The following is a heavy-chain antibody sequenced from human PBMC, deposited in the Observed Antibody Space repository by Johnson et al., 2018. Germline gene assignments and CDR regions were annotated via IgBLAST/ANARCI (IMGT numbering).Heavy chain of an antibody. D-gene: IGHD3-22*01. Sequence: VQLQESGGGLVQPGRSLRLSCTASGFTFGDYAMSWFRQAPGKGLEWVGFIRSKAYGGTTEYAASVKGRFTISRDDSKSIAYLQMNSLKTEDTAVYYCAKEDSSGYSDFQHWGQGTLVTVSS. CDR1: GFTFGDYA. CDR2: IRSKAYGGTT. CDR3: AKEDSSGYSDFQH. J-gene: IGHJ1*01. V-gene: IGHV3-49*03.